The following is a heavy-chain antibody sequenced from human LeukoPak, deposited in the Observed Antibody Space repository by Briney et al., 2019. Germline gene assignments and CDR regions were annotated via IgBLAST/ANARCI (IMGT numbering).Heavy chain of an antibody. Sequence: ASETLSLTCTVSGGSISSYYWSWIRQPPGKGLEWIGYIYYSGSTNYNPSLKSRVTISVDMSKNQFSLKLSSVTAADTAVYYCASSFVVVPAALDYWGQGTLVTVSS. CDR3: ASSFVVVPAALDY. J-gene: IGHJ4*02. CDR2: IYYSGST. D-gene: IGHD2-2*01. CDR1: GGSISSYY. V-gene: IGHV4-59*08.